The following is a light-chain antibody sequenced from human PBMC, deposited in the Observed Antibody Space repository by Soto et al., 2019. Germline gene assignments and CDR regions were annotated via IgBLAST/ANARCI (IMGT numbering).Light chain of an antibody. J-gene: IGKJ4*01. CDR3: QQYENWPPLT. CDR2: DAS. V-gene: IGKV3-15*01. Sequence: ELVLTQSPATLSVSPGERATLSCRASQGVGSTLAWYQQAPGQAPRLLIYDASTRAPGIPARFTGGGSGTDFTLTITSLQSEDSALYYCQQYENWPPLTFGGGTKVDIK. CDR1: QGVGST.